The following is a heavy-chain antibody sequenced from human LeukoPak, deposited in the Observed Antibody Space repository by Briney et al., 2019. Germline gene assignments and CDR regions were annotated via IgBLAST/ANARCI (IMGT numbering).Heavy chain of an antibody. CDR1: GGSITSSY. CDR3: ARGRYSAGDNWFDP. D-gene: IGHD3-9*01. J-gene: IGHJ5*02. Sequence: SETLSLTCTVSGGSITSSYWSWIRQSPGKGLEWIGYIHYTVSTNYNPSLKSRVTMLIDTSKNQFSLKLSSVTAADTAVYYCARGRYSAGDNWFDPWGQGTLVTVSS. CDR2: IHYTVST. V-gene: IGHV4-59*01.